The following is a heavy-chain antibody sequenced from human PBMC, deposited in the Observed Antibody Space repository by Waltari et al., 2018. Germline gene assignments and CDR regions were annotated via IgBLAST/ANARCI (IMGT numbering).Heavy chain of an antibody. CDR1: GLTFRTYL. CDR3: ARDMRVAVAEPGCFDY. D-gene: IGHD6-19*01. V-gene: IGHV3-21*06. Sequence: DVQLVGSGGGLVKPGESLRVSCSASGLTFRTYLMTWVRQAPGKGRGWVSWISRSGDYINYADSVKGRFTISRDNANNLLFLQMHGLRAEDTGVYFCARDMRVAVAEPGCFDYWGRGTLVTVSS. CDR2: ISRSGDYI. J-gene: IGHJ4*02.